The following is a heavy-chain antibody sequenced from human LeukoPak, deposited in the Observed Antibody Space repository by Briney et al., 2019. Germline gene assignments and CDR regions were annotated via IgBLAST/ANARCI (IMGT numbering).Heavy chain of an antibody. J-gene: IGHJ3*02. V-gene: IGHV4-59*08. CDR3: ASRFKRDDAFDI. CDR2: IHNSGST. Sequence: SETLSLTCAVSGGSITYYYWNWIRQPPGKGLEWIGYIHNSGSTSYNSSLKSRVTISADMSKNQFSLKLSFGTAADTAVYYCASRFKRDDAFDIWGQGAMVTVSS. CDR1: GGSITYYY.